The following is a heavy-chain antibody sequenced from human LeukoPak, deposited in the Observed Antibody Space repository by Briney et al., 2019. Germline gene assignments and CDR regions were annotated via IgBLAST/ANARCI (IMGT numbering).Heavy chain of an antibody. D-gene: IGHD3-9*01. CDR3: TKGYYDILTGLDY. Sequence: GGSLRLSCEASGFTFNNYAMSWVRQAPGKGLEWVPVISGDGGSTYHADSVKGRFTISRDNSKNTLYLQMNSLRAEDTAVYYCTKGYYDILTGLDYWGQGTLVTVSS. V-gene: IGHV3-23*01. J-gene: IGHJ4*02. CDR2: ISGDGGST. CDR1: GFTFNNYA.